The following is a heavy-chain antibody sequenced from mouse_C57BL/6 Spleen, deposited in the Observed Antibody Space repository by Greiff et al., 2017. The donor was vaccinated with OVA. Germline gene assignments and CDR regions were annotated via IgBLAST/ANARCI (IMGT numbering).Heavy chain of an antibody. CDR1: GYTFTSYW. J-gene: IGHJ4*01. D-gene: IGHD2-3*01. CDR3: ARSLYDDAMDY. CDR2: IDPSDSET. Sequence: QVQLQQSGAELVRPGSSVKLSCKASGYTFTSYWMHWVKQRPIQGLEWIGNIDPSDSETHYNQKFKDKATLTVDKSSSTAYMQLSSLTSEDSAVYYCARSLYDDAMDYWGQGTSVTVSS. V-gene: IGHV1-52*01.